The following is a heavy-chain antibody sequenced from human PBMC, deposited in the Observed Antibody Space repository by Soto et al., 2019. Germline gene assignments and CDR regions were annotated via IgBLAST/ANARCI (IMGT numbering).Heavy chain of an antibody. CDR2: IYYSGST. Sequence: QVQLQESGPGLVKPSQTLSVTCTVSGGSISSGDHYWNWIRQPPGKGLEWIGYIYYSGSTYYNPSLKSRVTISVDTSTNDFSLKLTSVTAADTAVYYCARTPHGYSSGGYGLDVWGQGTTVTV. V-gene: IGHV4-30-4*01. CDR3: ARTPHGYSSGGYGLDV. CDR1: GGSISSGDHY. J-gene: IGHJ6*02. D-gene: IGHD5-18*01.